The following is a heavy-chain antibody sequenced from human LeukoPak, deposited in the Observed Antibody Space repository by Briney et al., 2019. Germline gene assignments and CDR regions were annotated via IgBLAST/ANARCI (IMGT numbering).Heavy chain of an antibody. Sequence: GGSLRLSCAASGFTFSSYGMHWVRQAPGKGLEWVSGISPSGDITYYADSVMGRFTISRDNRKSTVSLQMNSLRAEDTALYYCVRDLGWGAFDVWGQGRMVTVSS. CDR3: VRDLGWGAFDV. J-gene: IGHJ3*01. CDR1: GFTFSSYG. V-gene: IGHV3-23*01. CDR2: ISPSGDIT. D-gene: IGHD6-19*01.